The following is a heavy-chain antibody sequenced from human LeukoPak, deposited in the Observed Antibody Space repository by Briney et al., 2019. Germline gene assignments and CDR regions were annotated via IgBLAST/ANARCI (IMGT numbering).Heavy chain of an antibody. CDR1: GFTFSSYS. CDR2: ISSSSSYI. V-gene: IGHV3-21*01. Sequence: GGSLRLSCAASGFTFSSYSMNWVRQAPGKGLEWVSSISSSSSYIYYADSVKGRFTISRDNAKNSLYLQMNSLRAEDTAVYYCARDSPNYDILTGYGYYFDYWGQGTLVTVSS. J-gene: IGHJ4*02. CDR3: ARDSPNYDILTGYGYYFDY. D-gene: IGHD3-9*01.